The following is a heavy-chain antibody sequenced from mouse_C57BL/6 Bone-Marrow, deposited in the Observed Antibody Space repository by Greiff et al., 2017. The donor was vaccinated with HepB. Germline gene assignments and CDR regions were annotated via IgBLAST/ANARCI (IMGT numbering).Heavy chain of an antibody. CDR1: GYTFTSYW. V-gene: IGHV1-61*01. CDR3: ARMVIYYGNHYSDY. Sequence: QVQLQQPGAELVRPGSSVKLSCKASGYTFTSYWMDWVKQRPGQGLEWIGNIYPSDSDTHYNHKFKDKATLTVDTSSSTAYMQLSSLTSKDSAVYYCARMVIYYGNHYSDYGGWGTGLTVTA. CDR2: IYPSDSDT. J-gene: IGHJ2*03. D-gene: IGHD2-1*01.